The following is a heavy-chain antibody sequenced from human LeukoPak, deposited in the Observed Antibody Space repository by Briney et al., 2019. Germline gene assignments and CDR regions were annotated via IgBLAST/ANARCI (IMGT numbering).Heavy chain of an antibody. D-gene: IGHD5-12*01. Sequence: GGSLRLSCAASGFTFSSYSMNWVRQAPGKGLEWVAVISYDGSNKYYADSVKGRFTISRDNSKNTLYLQMNSLRAEDTAVYYCARGSGYDYRDAFDIWGQGTMVTVSS. CDR2: ISYDGSNK. V-gene: IGHV3-30*03. J-gene: IGHJ3*02. CDR3: ARGSGYDYRDAFDI. CDR1: GFTFSSYS.